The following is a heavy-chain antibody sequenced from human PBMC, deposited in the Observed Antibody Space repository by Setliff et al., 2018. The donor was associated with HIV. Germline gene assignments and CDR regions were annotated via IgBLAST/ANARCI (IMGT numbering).Heavy chain of an antibody. V-gene: IGHV3-11*05. CDR2: ISATSSDT. J-gene: IGHJ4*02. D-gene: IGHD3-10*01. Sequence: SLRLSCAASGFAFSDYSMTWIRQAPGKGLQWVSSISATSSDTNYADSVKGRFTISRDNVKNSLYLQMDSLRAEDAAVYYCARARRNYYGSGPYYKPKGEDSWGQGTLVTVSS. CDR1: GFAFSDYS. CDR3: ARARRNYYGSGPYYKPKGEDS.